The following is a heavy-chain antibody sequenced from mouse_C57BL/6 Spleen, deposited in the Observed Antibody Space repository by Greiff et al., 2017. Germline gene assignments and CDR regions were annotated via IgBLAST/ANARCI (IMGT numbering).Heavy chain of an antibody. D-gene: IGHD2-2*01. CDR3: ASYGYGLRYFDV. CDR1: GYTFTRYW. CDR2: IYPGSGST. V-gene: IGHV1-55*01. J-gene: IGHJ1*03. Sequence: QVQLQQPGAELVKPGASVKMSCKASGYTFTRYWITWVKQRPGQGLEWIGDIYPGSGSTNYNEKFKSKATLTVDTSSRTAYMQLSSLTSEDSAVYDCASYGYGLRYFDVWGTGTTVTVSS.